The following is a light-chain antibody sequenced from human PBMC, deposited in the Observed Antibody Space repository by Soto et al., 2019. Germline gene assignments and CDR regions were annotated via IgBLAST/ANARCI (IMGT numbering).Light chain of an antibody. CDR3: QQYNNWPHT. CDR2: GAS. Sequence: ETVMTQSPATLSVSPGERATLSCRASQSVSSDLAWYLQKPGQAPSLLVHGASTRATGMPARFSGSGSGTEFTLTISSLQSEDFAVYYCQQYNNWPHTFGQGTKLEIK. CDR1: QSVSSD. J-gene: IGKJ2*01. V-gene: IGKV3-15*01.